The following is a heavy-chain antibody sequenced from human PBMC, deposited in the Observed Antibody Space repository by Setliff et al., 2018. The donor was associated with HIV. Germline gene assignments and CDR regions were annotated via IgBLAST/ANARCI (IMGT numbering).Heavy chain of an antibody. J-gene: IGHJ4*02. Sequence: ASVKVSCKASGYTLTTFGISWVRQAPGQGLEWMGWINTETGNPMYAQGFKGRFVFSLDTSVSTAFLQINSLKAEDTAMYYCARVGSYWSTFDYWGQGALVTVSS. CDR1: GYTLTTFG. V-gene: IGHV7-4-1*02. D-gene: IGHD1-26*01. CDR3: ARVGSYWSTFDY. CDR2: INTETGNP.